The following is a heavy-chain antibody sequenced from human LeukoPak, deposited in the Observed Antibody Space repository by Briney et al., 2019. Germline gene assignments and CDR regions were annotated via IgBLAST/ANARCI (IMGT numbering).Heavy chain of an antibody. J-gene: IGHJ4*02. CDR2: IISTSSYT. V-gene: IGHV3-21*01. D-gene: IGHD3-22*01. Sequence: PGQPRRLSCAVAGFTFSSNSTNCVSQPPGKWLEWVSSIISTSSYTYYTDSVKGPFTISTRTAKNTPYLQTNSVRAEDTAVYYCAREEIYYYDSSGYNPPFDYWGQGTLVTVSS. CDR3: AREEIYYYDSSGYNPPFDY. CDR1: GFTFSSNS.